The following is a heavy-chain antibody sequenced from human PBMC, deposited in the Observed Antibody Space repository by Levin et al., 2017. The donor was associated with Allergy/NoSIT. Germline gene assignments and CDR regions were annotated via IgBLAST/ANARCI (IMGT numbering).Heavy chain of an antibody. CDR3: ANGAMTGYDPHYHHYYYMDV. CDR2: ISVSGGNT. V-gene: IGHV3-23*01. D-gene: IGHD3-9*01. Sequence: GGSLRLSCAPSGFTFSSYAMSWVRQAPGKGLEWVSAISVSGGNTYYADSVKGRFTISRDNSKNTLYLQMNSLRADDTAVYYCANGAMTGYDPHYHHYYYMDVWGKGTTVTVSS. CDR1: GFTFSSYA. J-gene: IGHJ6*03.